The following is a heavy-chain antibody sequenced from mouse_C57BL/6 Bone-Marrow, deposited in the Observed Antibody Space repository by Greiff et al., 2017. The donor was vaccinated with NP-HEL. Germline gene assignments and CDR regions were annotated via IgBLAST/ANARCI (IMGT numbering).Heavy chain of an antibody. Sequence: QVHVKQSGAELVRPGTSVKVSCKASGYAFTSYLIEWVKQRPGQGLEWIGEIDPGGGGTNYNEKFKGKATLTADKSSSTAYMQLSSLTSSDSAVDFCARGGIYYDYGWVAYWGQGTLVTVSA. CDR3: ARGGIYYDYGWVAY. CDR1: GYAFTSYL. J-gene: IGHJ3*01. D-gene: IGHD2-4*01. CDR2: IDPGGGGT. V-gene: IGHV1-54*03.